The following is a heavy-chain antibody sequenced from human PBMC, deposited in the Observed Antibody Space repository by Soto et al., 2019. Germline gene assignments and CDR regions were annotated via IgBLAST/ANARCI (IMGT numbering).Heavy chain of an antibody. CDR2: IYYSGST. CDR1: GGSISSGGYY. J-gene: IGHJ4*02. CDR3: ARDRRDFWSGSPAFDY. Sequence: SETLSLTCTVSGGSISSGGYYWSWIRQHPGKGLEWIGYIYYSGSTYYNPSLKSRVTISVDTSKNQFSLKLSSVTAADTAAYYCARDRRDFWSGSPAFDYWGQGTLVTVSS. V-gene: IGHV4-31*03. D-gene: IGHD3-3*01.